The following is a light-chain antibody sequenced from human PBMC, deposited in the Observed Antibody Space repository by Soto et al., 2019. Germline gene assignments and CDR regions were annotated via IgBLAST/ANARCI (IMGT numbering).Light chain of an antibody. J-gene: IGKJ1*01. CDR3: QHYNSYSEA. CDR2: AAS. CDR1: QGISTY. Sequence: DIQMTQSPPSLSASVGDRLTITCRASQGISTYLNWYRQKPGKAPELLIYAASSLQSGVPSRFSGSGSGTEFTLTISSLQPDDFATYYCQHYNSYSEAFGQGTKVDIK. V-gene: IGKV1-17*01.